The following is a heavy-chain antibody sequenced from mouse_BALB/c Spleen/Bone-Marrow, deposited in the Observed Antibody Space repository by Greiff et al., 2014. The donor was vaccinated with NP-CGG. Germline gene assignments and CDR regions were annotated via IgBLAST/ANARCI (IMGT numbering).Heavy chain of an antibody. Sequence: EVQLQQSGPELEKPGASVKISCKASGYSFTGYNMNWVMQSDGRSLEWIGNVDPYYGGTSYNQKFRGKATLTVDKSSSTAYMQLTSLTSEDSAVYYCARNHFGSNSLGYWGQGTLVTVSA. V-gene: IGHV1S135*01. CDR3: ARNHFGSNSLGY. CDR1: GYSFTGYN. D-gene: IGHD1-1*01. J-gene: IGHJ3*01. CDR2: VDPYYGGT.